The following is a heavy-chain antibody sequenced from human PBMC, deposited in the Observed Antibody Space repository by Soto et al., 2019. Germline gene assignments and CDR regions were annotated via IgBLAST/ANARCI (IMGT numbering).Heavy chain of an antibody. CDR3: ARDPYY. J-gene: IGHJ4*02. CDR1: GFTLSSNY. Sequence: EVPLVESGGGLVQPGGSLRLSCVVSGFTLSSNYMSWVRQAPGKGLEWVSIIYSNSSTYYADSVKGRFTISRDNSKNTLYLQMNSLRAEDTAVYYCARDPYYWGQGTLVTVSS. V-gene: IGHV3-66*01. CDR2: IYSNSST.